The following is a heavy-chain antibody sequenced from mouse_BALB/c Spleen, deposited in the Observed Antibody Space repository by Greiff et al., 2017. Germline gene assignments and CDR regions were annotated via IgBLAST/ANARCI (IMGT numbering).Heavy chain of an antibody. CDR2: IWGDGST. CDR3: ARENWDGAMDY. CDR1: GFSLTGYG. J-gene: IGHJ4*01. D-gene: IGHD4-1*01. V-gene: IGHV2-6-7*01. Sequence: VQLQQSGPGLVAPSQSLSITCTVSGFSLTGYGVNWVRQPPGKGLEWLGMIWGDGSTDYNSALKSRLSISKDNSKSQVFLKMNSLQTDDTARYYCARENWDGAMDYWGQGTSVTVSS.